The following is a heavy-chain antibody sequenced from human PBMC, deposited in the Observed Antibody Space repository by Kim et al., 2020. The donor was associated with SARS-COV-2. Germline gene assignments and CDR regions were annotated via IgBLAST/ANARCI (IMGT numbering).Heavy chain of an antibody. J-gene: IGHJ6*03. D-gene: IGHD3-3*01. Sequence: ASVKVSCKASGYTFTSYAMNWVRQAPGQGLEWMGWINTNTGNPTYAEGFTGRFVFSLDTSVSTAYLQISSLKAEDTAVYYCARENSITIFGVVISFDYMDVWGKGTTVTVSS. V-gene: IGHV7-4-1*02. CDR2: INTNTGNP. CDR1: GYTFTSYA. CDR3: ARENSITIFGVVISFDYMDV.